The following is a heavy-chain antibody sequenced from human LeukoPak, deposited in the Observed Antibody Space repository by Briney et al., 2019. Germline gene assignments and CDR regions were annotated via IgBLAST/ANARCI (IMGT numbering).Heavy chain of an antibody. CDR2: INPSGGST. CDR3: ARSGPFYYGGAFDI. D-gene: IGHD3-10*01. J-gene: IGHJ3*02. V-gene: IGHV1-46*01. Sequence: APVKVSCKASGYTFTSYYMHWVRQAPGQGLEWMGIINPSGGSTSYAQRFQGRVTMTRDMSTSTVYKELSSLGSEDTAVYFCARSGPFYYGGAFDIWGQGTLVTVSS. CDR1: GYTFTSYY.